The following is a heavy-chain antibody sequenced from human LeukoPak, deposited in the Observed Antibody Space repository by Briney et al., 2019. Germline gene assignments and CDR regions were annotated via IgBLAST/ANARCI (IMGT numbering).Heavy chain of an antibody. D-gene: IGHD2-15*01. CDR2: IYYSGST. V-gene: IGHV4-39*01. CDR3: AKNKVYCSGGSCYWFDP. J-gene: IGHJ5*02. CDR1: GDSISSSSYY. Sequence: SETLSLTCTVSGDSISSSSYYWGWIRQPPGKGLEWIGSIYYSGSTYYNPSLKSRVTISVDTSKDQFSLKLSSVTAADTAVYYCAKNKVYCSGGSCYWFDPWGQGTLVTVSS.